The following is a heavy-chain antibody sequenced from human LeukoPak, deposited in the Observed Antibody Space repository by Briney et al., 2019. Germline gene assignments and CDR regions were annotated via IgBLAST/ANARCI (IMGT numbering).Heavy chain of an antibody. D-gene: IGHD1-26*01. J-gene: IGHJ3*02. Sequence: SETLSLTCTVSGGSISSGSYYWSWIRQPAGKGLEWIGRIYTSGSTNYNPSLKSRVTISVDTSKNQFSLKLGSVTAADTAVYYCARVQVGAAAFDIWGQGTMVTVSS. CDR3: ARVQVGAAAFDI. CDR2: IYTSGST. CDR1: GGSISSGSYY. V-gene: IGHV4-61*02.